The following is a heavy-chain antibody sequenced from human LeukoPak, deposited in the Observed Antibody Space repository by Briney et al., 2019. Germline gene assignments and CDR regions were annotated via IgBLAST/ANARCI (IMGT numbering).Heavy chain of an antibody. D-gene: IGHD3-22*01. Sequence: KASETLSLTCAVYGGSFSGYYWSWIRQPPGKGLEWIGEINHSGSTNYNPSLKSRVTISVDTSKNQFSLKLSSVTAADTAVYYCARSYYYDSSGYLFDYWGQGTLVTVSS. CDR1: GGSFSGYY. CDR3: ARSYYYDSSGYLFDY. CDR2: INHSGST. J-gene: IGHJ4*02. V-gene: IGHV4-34*01.